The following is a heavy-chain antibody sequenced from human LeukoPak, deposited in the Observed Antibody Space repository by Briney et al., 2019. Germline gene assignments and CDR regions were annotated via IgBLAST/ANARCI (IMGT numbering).Heavy chain of an antibody. CDR1: GGSISSSSYY. CDR3: ARQDYYYDSSGYPSWFDP. V-gene: IGHV4-39*01. J-gene: IGHJ5*02. Sequence: SETLSLTCTVSGGSISSSSYYWVWMRQPPGKGLEWIGSIYYSGSTYYNPYLKSRVTISVDTSKSQFSLKLSSVTAADTAVYYCARQDYYYDSSGYPSWFDPWGQGTLVTVSS. D-gene: IGHD3-22*01. CDR2: IYYSGST.